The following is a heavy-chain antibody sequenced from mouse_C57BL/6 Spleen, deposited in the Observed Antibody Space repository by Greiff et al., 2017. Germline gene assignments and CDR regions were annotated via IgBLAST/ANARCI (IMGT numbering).Heavy chain of an antibody. V-gene: IGHV1-52*01. Sequence: VQLQQPGAELVRPGSSVKLSCKASGYTFTSYWMDWVKQRPIQGLEWIGNIDPSDSETNYNQKFKDKATLTVDKSSSTAYMQLSSLTSEDSAVYSCASSLRRRWYFDVWGTGTTVTVSS. D-gene: IGHD1-2*01. CDR2: IDPSDSET. CDR3: ASSLRRRWYFDV. CDR1: GYTFTSYW. J-gene: IGHJ1*03.